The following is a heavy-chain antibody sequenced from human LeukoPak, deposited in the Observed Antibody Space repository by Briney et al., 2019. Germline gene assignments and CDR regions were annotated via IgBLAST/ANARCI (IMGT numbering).Heavy chain of an antibody. CDR1: GFTFSSYS. CDR3: ARDYYDILTGEADAFDI. V-gene: IGHV3-48*01. Sequence: PGGSLRLSCAASGFTFSSYSMNWVRQAPGKGLEWVSYISSSSSTIYYADSVKGRFTISRDNAKNSLYLQMNSLRAEDTAVYYCARDYYDILTGEADAFDIWGQGTMVTVSS. J-gene: IGHJ3*02. CDR2: ISSSSSTI. D-gene: IGHD3-9*01.